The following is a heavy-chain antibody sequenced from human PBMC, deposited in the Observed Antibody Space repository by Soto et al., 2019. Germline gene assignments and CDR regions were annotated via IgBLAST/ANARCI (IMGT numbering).Heavy chain of an antibody. Sequence: ASVKVSCKASGYAFSSNYIHWVRQASGQGLEWMGVINPSNGRTTYAQNFQDRVTMTRDTSTSTVYLELRSLSPDDTAVYYCARRGFDYWGQGTPVPVSS. V-gene: IGHV1-46*01. CDR2: INPSNGRT. CDR1: GYAFSSNY. J-gene: IGHJ4*02. CDR3: ARRGFDY.